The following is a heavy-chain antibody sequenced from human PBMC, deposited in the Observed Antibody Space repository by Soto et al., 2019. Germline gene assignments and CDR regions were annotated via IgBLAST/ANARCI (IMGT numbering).Heavy chain of an antibody. V-gene: IGHV4-38-2*01. J-gene: IGHJ6*02. CDR3: ARARWNITAAYYYYYGMDV. CDR1: GYSISSGNY. CDR2: LYHIGST. D-gene: IGHD1-1*01. Sequence: KSSETLSLTCAVSGYSISSGNYWAWIRQPPGRGLEWIGSLYHIGSTHYNTSLKSRVTISVDTSKNHFSLELSSVTAADTAVYYCARARWNITAAYYYYYGMDVWGQGTTVTVSS.